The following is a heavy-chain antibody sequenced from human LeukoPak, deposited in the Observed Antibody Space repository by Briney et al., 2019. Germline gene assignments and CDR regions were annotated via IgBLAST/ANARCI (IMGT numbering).Heavy chain of an antibody. CDR2: VYYSGST. CDR1: GGSISSGGYS. Sequence: SSETLSLTCAVSGGSISSGGYSWSWIRQPPGKGLEWIGYVYYSGSTYYNPSLKSRVTISVDTSKNQFSLKLSSVTAADTAVYYCARDIRDTRGQYYYYYYMDVWGKGTTVTISS. D-gene: IGHD5-24*01. V-gene: IGHV4-30-4*07. CDR3: ARDIRDTRGQYYYYYYMDV. J-gene: IGHJ6*03.